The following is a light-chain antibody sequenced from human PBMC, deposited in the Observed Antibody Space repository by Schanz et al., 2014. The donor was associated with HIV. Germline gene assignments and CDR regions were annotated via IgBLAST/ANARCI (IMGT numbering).Light chain of an antibody. J-gene: IGKJ4*01. CDR2: DVS. Sequence: DIQMTQSPSSLSASVGDRVIITCQANQDINNYLSWYQQKPGKAPKLLIYDVSILETGVPSRFSGHASGTEFTLTISSLQPEDFATYYCQQYDRLSSVTFGGGTKVDMK. V-gene: IGKV1-33*01. CDR1: QDINNY. CDR3: QQYDRLSSVT.